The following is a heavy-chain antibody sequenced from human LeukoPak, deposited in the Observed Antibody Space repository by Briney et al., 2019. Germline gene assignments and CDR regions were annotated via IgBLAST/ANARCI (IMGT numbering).Heavy chain of an antibody. CDR1: GYTFTGYY. Sequence: ASVKVSFKASGYTFTGYYMHWVRQAPGQGLEWMGWINPNSGGTNYAQKFQDWVTMTRDTSISTAYMELSRLRSDDTAVYYCARGYTMVRGVIPYYYGMDVWGKGTTVTVSS. V-gene: IGHV1-2*04. CDR2: INPNSGGT. CDR3: ARGYTMVRGVIPYYYGMDV. D-gene: IGHD3-10*01. J-gene: IGHJ6*04.